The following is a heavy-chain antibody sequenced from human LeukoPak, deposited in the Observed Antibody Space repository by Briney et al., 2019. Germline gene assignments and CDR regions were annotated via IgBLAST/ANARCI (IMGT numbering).Heavy chain of an antibody. J-gene: IGHJ4*02. V-gene: IGHV4-39*07. D-gene: IGHD3-22*01. CDR3: AREGSSGYLFGY. CDR1: GFTFSSYG. CDR2: IYYSGST. Sequence: GSLRLSCAASGFTFSSYGMSWVRQPPGKGLEWIGSIYYSGSTYYNPSLKSRVTISVDTSKNQFSLKLSSVTAADTAVYYCAREGSSGYLFGYWGQGTLVTVSS.